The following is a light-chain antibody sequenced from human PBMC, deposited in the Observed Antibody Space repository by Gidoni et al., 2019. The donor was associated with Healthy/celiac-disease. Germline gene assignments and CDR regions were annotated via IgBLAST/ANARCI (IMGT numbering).Light chain of an antibody. V-gene: IGKV1-39*01. CDR1: QSISSY. CDR2: AAS. Sequence: DIQMTQSPSSLSASVGDRVTITCRASQSISSYLNWYQQKPGKAPKLLIYAASSLQSGVPSRFSGSGSGTDFTLTFSSLQPEDFATYYCQQSYSTPPLTFGGXTKVEI. CDR3: QQSYSTPPLT. J-gene: IGKJ4*01.